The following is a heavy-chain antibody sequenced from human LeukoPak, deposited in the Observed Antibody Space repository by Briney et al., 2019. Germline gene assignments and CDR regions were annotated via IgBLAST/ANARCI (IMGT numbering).Heavy chain of an antibody. Sequence: GGSLRLSCAASEFTFSSYGMHWVRQAPGKGLEWVAAIWYDGSNKYYADSVKGRFTISRDNSKNTLYLQMNSLRAEDTAVYYCAKDLNYYYMDVWGKGTTVTVSS. CDR3: AKDLNYYYMDV. V-gene: IGHV3-33*06. J-gene: IGHJ6*03. CDR2: IWYDGSNK. CDR1: EFTFSSYG.